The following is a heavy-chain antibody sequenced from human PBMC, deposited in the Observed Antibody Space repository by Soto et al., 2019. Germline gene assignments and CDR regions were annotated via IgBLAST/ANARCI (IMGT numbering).Heavy chain of an antibody. V-gene: IGHV1-18*01. D-gene: IGHD3-16*02. CDR1: GYTFTSYG. J-gene: IGHJ4*02. CDR3: ARDGRYRATLHYDYVWGSYRYRFDY. Sequence: ASVKVSCKASGYTFTSYGISWVRQAPGQGLEWMGWISAYNGNTNYAQKLQGRVTMTTDTSTSTAYMELRSLRSDDTAVYYCARDGRYRATLHYDYVWGSYRYRFDYWGQGTLVTAPQ. CDR2: ISAYNGNT.